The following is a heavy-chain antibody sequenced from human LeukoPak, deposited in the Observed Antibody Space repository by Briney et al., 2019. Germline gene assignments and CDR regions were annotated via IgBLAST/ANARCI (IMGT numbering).Heavy chain of an antibody. D-gene: IGHD3-22*01. V-gene: IGHV3-53*01. Sequence: GGSLRLSCAASGFTLSSYAMSWVRQAPGKGLEWVSFIYTTGSTHNSDSVKGRFTISRDSSKNTLYLQMDSLRTEDTAVYYCARRAGDYSHPYDYWGQGTLVTVSS. CDR3: ARRAGDYSHPYDY. CDR1: GFTLSSYA. J-gene: IGHJ4*02. CDR2: IYTTGST.